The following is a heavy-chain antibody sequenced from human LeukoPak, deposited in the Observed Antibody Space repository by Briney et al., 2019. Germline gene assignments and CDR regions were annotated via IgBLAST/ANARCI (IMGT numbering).Heavy chain of an antibody. CDR3: ARHYLSDGILSTFDP. Sequence: PSETLSLTCTVSGGSISSSPYYWGWIRQPPRKGLEWIGTIYYRGSTYSNPSLNSRVTISLDTSKNQFSLRLRSVTAADTALYYCARHYLSDGILSTFDPWGQGTLVTVSS. J-gene: IGHJ5*02. CDR1: GGSISSSPYY. V-gene: IGHV4-39*01. CDR2: IYYRGST. D-gene: IGHD2-2*01.